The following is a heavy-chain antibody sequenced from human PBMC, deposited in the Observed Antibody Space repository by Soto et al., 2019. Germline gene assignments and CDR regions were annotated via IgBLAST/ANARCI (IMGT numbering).Heavy chain of an antibody. J-gene: IGHJ5*02. CDR3: ARGEGYCSGGTCYRWFDP. V-gene: IGHV1-3*01. Sequence: QVPLVQSGAEVKKPGASVKVSCKASGYTFTKYALHWVRQAPGQSLEWMGWINAGNGNTECSQKFQGRVTITRDTSASTSYMLLSSLRSEDTAVYYCARGEGYCSGGTCYRWFDPWGQGTLVTVSS. CDR2: INAGNGNT. CDR1: GYTFTKYA. D-gene: IGHD2-15*01.